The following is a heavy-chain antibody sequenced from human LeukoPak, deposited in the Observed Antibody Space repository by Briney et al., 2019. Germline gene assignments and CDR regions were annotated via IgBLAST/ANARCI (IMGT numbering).Heavy chain of an antibody. J-gene: IGHJ4*02. D-gene: IGHD3-22*01. CDR1: GFTFSSYW. CDR2: INSDGSST. CDR3: VTTSSEPQDSSGYLGY. V-gene: IGHV3-74*01. Sequence: GGSLRLSCAASGFTFSSYWMHWVRQAPGKGLVWVSRINSDGSSTSYADSVKGRFTISRDNAKNTLYLQMNSLSAEDTAVYYCVTTSSEPQDSSGYLGYWGQGTLVTVSS.